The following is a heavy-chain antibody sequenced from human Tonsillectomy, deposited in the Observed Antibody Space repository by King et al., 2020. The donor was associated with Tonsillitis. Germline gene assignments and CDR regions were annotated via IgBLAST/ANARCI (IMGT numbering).Heavy chain of an antibody. V-gene: IGHV3-30*18. CDR1: GFTFNSYG. CDR2: ISHEGSIK. J-gene: IGHJ3*02. D-gene: IGHD3-22*01. Sequence: HVQLVESGGGVVQPERSLRLSCAASGFTFNSYGMHWVRQAPGKGLEWVAIISHEGSIKYYADSVKGRFTISRDNSKNTLYLQMNSLRAEDTAVYYCAKDLLGGYDAPQDGFDIWGQGTMVTVSS. CDR3: AKDLLGGYDAPQDGFDI.